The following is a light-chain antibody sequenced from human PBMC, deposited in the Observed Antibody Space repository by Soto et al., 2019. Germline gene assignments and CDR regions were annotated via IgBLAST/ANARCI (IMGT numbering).Light chain of an antibody. CDR2: DVS. CDR3: CSYSTDTTLYV. CDR1: NSDVGDYNL. V-gene: IGLV2-14*01. Sequence: QSVLAQPASVSGSPGQSIIISCSGTNSDVGDYNLVSWYQQRPGEAPKLVIFDVSNRPSGVSDRFSGSKSGNTASLTISGLQAEDEGDYFCCSYSTDTTLYVFGSGTKVTVL. J-gene: IGLJ1*01.